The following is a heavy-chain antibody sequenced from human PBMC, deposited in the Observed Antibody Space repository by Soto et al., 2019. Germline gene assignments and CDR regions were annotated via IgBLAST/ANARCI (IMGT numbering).Heavy chain of an antibody. D-gene: IGHD3-10*01. CDR3: AKARRGLWFGEIDS. CDR2: ISGGKT. CDR1: GFTFSIYA. J-gene: IGHJ4*02. V-gene: IGHV3-23*01. Sequence: PGGSLRLSCTASGFTFSIYAMTWVRQAPGKGLEWVAGISGGKTYYADSVKGRFTISRDNPKSTLYLQMSRLRAEDTAVYFCAKARRGLWFGEIDSWGQGTLVTVSS.